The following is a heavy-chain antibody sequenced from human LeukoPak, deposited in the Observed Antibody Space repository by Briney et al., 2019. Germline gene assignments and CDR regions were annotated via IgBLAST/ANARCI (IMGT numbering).Heavy chain of an antibody. V-gene: IGHV3-23*01. CDR1: GFTFSSYA. D-gene: IGHD3-9*01. J-gene: IGHJ4*02. CDR3: AKRRGGYDILTGYKEYYFDY. CDR2: ISGSGGST. Sequence: GGSLRLSCAASGFTFSSYAMNWVRQAPGKGLEWVSAISGSGGSTYYADSVKGRFTISRDNSKNTLYLQMNSLRAEDTAVYYCAKRRGGYDILTGYKEYYFDYWGQGTLVTVSS.